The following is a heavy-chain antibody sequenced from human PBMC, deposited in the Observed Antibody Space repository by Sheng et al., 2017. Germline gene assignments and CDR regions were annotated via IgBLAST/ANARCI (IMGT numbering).Heavy chain of an antibody. J-gene: IGHJ6*02. V-gene: IGHV3-48*03. Sequence: EVQLVESGGGFVKPGGSLRLSCEGSGFTFSTYEMNWVRQAPGKGLEWVSYISSSGGTIYYADSVKGRFSMSRDNAKNSLSLQMNSLWAEDTAVYYCARGMRRGGTIFGVIDVWGQGTTVTVSS. D-gene: IGHD3-3*01. CDR3: ARGMRRGGTIFGVIDV. CDR2: ISSSGGTI. CDR1: GFTFSTYE.